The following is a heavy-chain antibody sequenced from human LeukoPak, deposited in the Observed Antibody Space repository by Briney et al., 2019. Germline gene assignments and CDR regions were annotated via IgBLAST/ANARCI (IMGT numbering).Heavy chain of an antibody. Sequence: PGGPLRLFCAPCGSPFGNAWMSWLRQAPGKGLEGFGRSKSKTDCGTTDYAAPVKGRFTISRHDSKNTLYLQMNSLKTEDTAVYYCTTDPPGYRGTDWGQGTLVTVSS. CDR3: TTDPPGYRGTD. V-gene: IGHV3-15*01. CDR2: SKSKTDCGTT. CDR1: GSPFGNAW. D-gene: IGHD6-13*01. J-gene: IGHJ4*02.